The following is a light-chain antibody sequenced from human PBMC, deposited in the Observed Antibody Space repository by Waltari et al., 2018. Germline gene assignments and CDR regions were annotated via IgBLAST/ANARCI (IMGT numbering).Light chain of an antibody. J-gene: IGLJ2*01. CDR2: EVN. CDR1: SSDVGSYSL. V-gene: IGLV2-23*02. Sequence: QSALTQPASVSGSPGQSITISCTGTSSDVGSYSLVSWYQQRPGEGPELMIFEVNKRPSGVSNRFSGSKSDNTASLTISGLQAEDEADYYCCSYASSRTFVLFGGGTKLTVL. CDR3: CSYASSRTFVL.